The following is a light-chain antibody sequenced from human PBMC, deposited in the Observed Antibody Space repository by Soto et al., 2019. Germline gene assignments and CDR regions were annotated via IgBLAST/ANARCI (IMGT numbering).Light chain of an antibody. CDR1: QSVSSY. V-gene: IGKV3-11*01. CDR3: QQRLNWPPLT. J-gene: IGKJ4*01. Sequence: EIVLTQSPATLSLCPGERATLSCRASQSVSSYLAWYQQKPGQAPRLLIYDASNRATGIPARFSGSGSGTDFTLTISSLEPEDSAIYYCQQRLNWPPLTFGGGTKVEIK. CDR2: DAS.